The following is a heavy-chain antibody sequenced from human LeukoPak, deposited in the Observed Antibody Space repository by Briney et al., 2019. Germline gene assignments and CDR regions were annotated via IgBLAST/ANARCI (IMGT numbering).Heavy chain of an antibody. CDR1: GFTFSSYA. CDR2: ISTSGDNT. J-gene: IGHJ4*02. CDR3: ARKVYHRFDY. V-gene: IGHV3-23*01. D-gene: IGHD2-2*01. Sequence: GGSLRLSCTASGFTFSSYAMTWVRQAPGKGLEWVSAISTSGDNTYYADSVRGRFTISRDNSKNTLYLQMNSLRADDTAVYYCARKVYHRFDYWGQGTLVTVSS.